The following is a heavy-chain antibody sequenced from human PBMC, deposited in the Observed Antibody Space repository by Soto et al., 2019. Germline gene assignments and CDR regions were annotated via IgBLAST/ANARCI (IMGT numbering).Heavy chain of an antibody. CDR2: ISSSGSTI. CDR3: ARSIGGIAARPGTYYCYYDMDV. J-gene: IGHJ6*03. D-gene: IGHD6-6*01. CDR1: GFTFSDYY. Sequence: QVQLVGSGGGLVKPGGSLRLFCAASGFTFSDYYISWIRQAPGKGLEGVSYISSSGSTIYYADSVKGRFTISKDNAKNSLYLQMNSLRAEDTAGYYCARSIGGIAARPGTYYCYYDMDVWGKGTTVTVSS. V-gene: IGHV3-11*01.